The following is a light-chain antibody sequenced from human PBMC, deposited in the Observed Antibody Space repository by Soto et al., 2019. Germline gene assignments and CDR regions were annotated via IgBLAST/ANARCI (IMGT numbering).Light chain of an antibody. CDR3: QQYYSTPWT. CDR1: QSILYSSNNNNY. CDR2: WAS. V-gene: IGKV4-1*01. Sequence: DIVMTQSPDSLAVSLGERATINCTSSQSILYSSNNNNYLTWYQQKPGQPPKLLIYWASTRESGVPDRFSGSGSGTDFTLTISSLQTEDVAVYYCQQYYSTPWTFGQGTEVQIK. J-gene: IGKJ1*01.